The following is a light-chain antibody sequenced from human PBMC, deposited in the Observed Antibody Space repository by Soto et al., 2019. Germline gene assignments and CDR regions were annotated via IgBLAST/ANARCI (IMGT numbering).Light chain of an antibody. CDR3: QHYNRYSEA. Sequence: DIQMTQSPATLCGSVGDRVTLSCRASQTISSWLAWYQQKPGQAPKLLIYKASTLKSWVPSRFSGIVSLTEFTLTISSLQPDDFATYYCQHYNRYSEAFGQGTKV. J-gene: IGKJ1*01. CDR2: KAS. CDR1: QTISSW. V-gene: IGKV1-5*03.